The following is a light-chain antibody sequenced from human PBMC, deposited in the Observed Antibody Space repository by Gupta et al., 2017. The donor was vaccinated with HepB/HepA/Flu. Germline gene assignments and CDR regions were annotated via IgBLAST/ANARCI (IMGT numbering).Light chain of an antibody. CDR1: QPVSHSY. CDR2: DTS. CDR3: QQYGNPPQT. J-gene: IGKJ3*01. V-gene: IGKV3D-20*01. Sequence: EIVLTQSPALLSLSPGDRATLSCGASQPVSHSYVAWYQHKPGLAPRLLIHDTSTRATGIPDRFSGSKSGTNFTLAIRRLEPEDFAVYFCQQYGNPPQTFGPGTKVDFK.